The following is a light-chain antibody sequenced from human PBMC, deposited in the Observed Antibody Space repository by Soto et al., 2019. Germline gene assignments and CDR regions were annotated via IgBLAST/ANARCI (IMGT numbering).Light chain of an antibody. V-gene: IGKV1-6*01. J-gene: IGKJ3*01. CDR3: LQKYFYPFT. Sequence: AIQMTQSPSSLSASVGDRVTIXXRASQGIRNDLDWFRQKPGKAPKVXIYAASNLQSGVPARFSGSGSGTDFTLTISSLQPEDFATYYCLQKYFYPFTFGPGTKVDIK. CDR2: AAS. CDR1: QGIRND.